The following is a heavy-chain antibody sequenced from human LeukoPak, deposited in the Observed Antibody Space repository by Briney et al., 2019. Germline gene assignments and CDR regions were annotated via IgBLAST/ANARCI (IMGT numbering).Heavy chain of an antibody. D-gene: IGHD5-24*01. Sequence: SETLSLTCTVSGGSISGYYWSWTRQPPGEGLEWIGYIDDNGSTKYNTSLKSRVTISVDTSKNQFSLKLRSVTAADTAVYYCARGGRRDGYNLGGNFDYWGQGTLVTVSS. V-gene: IGHV4-59*08. J-gene: IGHJ4*02. CDR2: IDDNGST. CDR1: GGSISGYY. CDR3: ARGGRRDGYNLGGNFDY.